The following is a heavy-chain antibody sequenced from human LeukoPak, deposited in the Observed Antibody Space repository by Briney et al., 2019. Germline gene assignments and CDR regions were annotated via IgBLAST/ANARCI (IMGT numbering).Heavy chain of an antibody. CDR3: AREIDA. CDR1: GFTFSSYS. CDR2: ISSSSGTI. V-gene: IGHV3-48*01. Sequence: GGSLRLSCAASGFTFSSYSMNWVRQAPGKGLEWVSYISSSSGTIYYADSVKGRFTISRDNAKNSLYLQMNSLRAEDTAVYYCAREIDAWGQGTLVTVSS. J-gene: IGHJ5*02.